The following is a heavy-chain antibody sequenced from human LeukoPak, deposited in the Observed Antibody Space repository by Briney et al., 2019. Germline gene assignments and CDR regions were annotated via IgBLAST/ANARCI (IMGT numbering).Heavy chain of an antibody. CDR2: IRYDGGNK. D-gene: IGHD1-26*01. CDR1: GFTFSSYG. V-gene: IGHV3-30*02. J-gene: IGHJ4*02. Sequence: QTGGSLRLSCAASGFTFSSYGMHGVRQAPGKGLEWVAFIRYDGGNKYYADSVKGRFTISRDNSKNTLYLQMNSLRAEDTAVYYCAKAQREGFDYWGQGTLVTVSS. CDR3: AKAQREGFDY.